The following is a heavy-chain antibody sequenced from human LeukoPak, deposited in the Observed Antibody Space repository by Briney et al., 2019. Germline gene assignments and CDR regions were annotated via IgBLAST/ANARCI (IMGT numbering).Heavy chain of an antibody. J-gene: IGHJ5*02. CDR2: MNPNSGNT. CDR3: ARVGPPGGTTGTTGWFDP. D-gene: IGHD1-1*01. CDR1: GYTFTSYD. V-gene: IGHV1-8*01. Sequence: ASLKVSCKASGYTFTSYDINWVRQATGQGLEWMGWMNPNSGNTGYAQKFQSRVTMTRNTSISTAYMELSRLRSDDTAVYYCARVGPPGGTTGTTGWFDPWGQGTLVSVSS.